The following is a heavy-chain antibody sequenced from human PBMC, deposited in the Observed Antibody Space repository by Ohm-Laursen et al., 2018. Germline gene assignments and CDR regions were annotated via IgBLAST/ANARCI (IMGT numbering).Heavy chain of an antibody. D-gene: IGHD1-1*01. Sequence: VASVKVSCKVSGYTFTTYDITWVRQAAGQEPEWMGWMNPNSGNTGYAQKFRDRVTMTSDTSISTAYMELYGLTSEDTAAYYCARAVRNQLVSDYWGQGTLVTVSS. CDR2: MNPNSGNT. J-gene: IGHJ4*02. V-gene: IGHV1-8*02. CDR1: GYTFTTYD. CDR3: ARAVRNQLVSDY.